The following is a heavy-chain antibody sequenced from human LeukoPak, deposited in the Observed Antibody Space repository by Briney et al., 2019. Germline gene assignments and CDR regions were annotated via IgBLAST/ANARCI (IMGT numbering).Heavy chain of an antibody. J-gene: IGHJ5*02. Sequence: GESLKISCKGSAYSFPNYWIGWVGQMPGKGLEWMGTIYPGDSDTRYSPSFQDQVTISVDKSISTAYLQWSSLKASDTAMYYCARGPYAYTSSATLGSYNWFDPWGQGSLVTVSS. CDR2: IYPGDSDT. V-gene: IGHV5-51*01. CDR1: AYSFPNYW. CDR3: ARGPYAYTSSATLGSYNWFDP. D-gene: IGHD2-2*02.